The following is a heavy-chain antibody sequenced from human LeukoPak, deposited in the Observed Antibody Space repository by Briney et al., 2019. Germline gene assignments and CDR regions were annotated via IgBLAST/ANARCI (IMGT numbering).Heavy chain of an antibody. Sequence: GGSLRLSCAASGFTFSSSAMSWVRQAPGKGLEWVANIKLDGSEKNYVDSVKGRFTISRDNTKNSLYLQMNSLRAEDTAVFYCARDQYDTWSRRGNFDSWGQGTLVIVSS. D-gene: IGHD3-3*01. J-gene: IGHJ4*02. CDR3: ARDQYDTWSRRGNFDS. V-gene: IGHV3-7*03. CDR2: IKLDGSEK. CDR1: GFTFSSSA.